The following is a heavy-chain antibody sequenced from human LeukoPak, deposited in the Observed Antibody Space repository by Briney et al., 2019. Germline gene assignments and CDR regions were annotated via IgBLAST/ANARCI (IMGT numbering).Heavy chain of an antibody. CDR2: IYYSGST. CDR3: ARGIAVAGTGWFDP. CDR1: GGSISSSSYY. D-gene: IGHD6-19*01. V-gene: IGHV4-39*07. Sequence: PSETLSLTCTVSGGSISSSSYYWGWIRQPPGKGLEWIGSIYYSGSTYYNPSLKSRVTISVDTSKNQFSLKLSSVTAADTAVYYCARGIAVAGTGWFDPWGQGTLVTVS. J-gene: IGHJ5*02.